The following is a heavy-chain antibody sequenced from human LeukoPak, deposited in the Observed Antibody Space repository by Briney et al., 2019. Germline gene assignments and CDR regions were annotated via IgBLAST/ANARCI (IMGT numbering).Heavy chain of an antibody. V-gene: IGHV1-46*01. CDR3: ARDNSVGDTAWWFDP. Sequence: ASVKVSCKASGYTFTSYYMHWVRQAPGQGLEWMGIINPSGGSTSYAQKFQGRVTMTRDMSTSTDYMELSSLRSEDTVVYYCARDNSVGDTAWWFDPWGQGTLVTVSS. J-gene: IGHJ5*02. CDR2: INPSGGST. D-gene: IGHD1-26*01. CDR1: GYTFTSYY.